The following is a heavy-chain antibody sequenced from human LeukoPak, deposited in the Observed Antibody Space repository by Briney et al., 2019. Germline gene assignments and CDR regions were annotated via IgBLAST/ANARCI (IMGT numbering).Heavy chain of an antibody. Sequence: PGGSLRLSCAASGFTVSSNYMSWVRQAPGKGLEWVSVIYSGGSTYYADSVKGRFTISRDNSKNTLYLQMNSLRAEDTAVYYCARAYEYSSSPDDYWGQGTLVTVSS. V-gene: IGHV3-53*01. D-gene: IGHD6-6*01. CDR2: IYSGGST. J-gene: IGHJ4*02. CDR1: GFTVSSNY. CDR3: ARAYEYSSSPDDY.